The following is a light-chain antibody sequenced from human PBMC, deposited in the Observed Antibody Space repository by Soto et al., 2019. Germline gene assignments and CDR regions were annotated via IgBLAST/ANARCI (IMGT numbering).Light chain of an antibody. CDR3: QQYNNWPRAT. Sequence: DIVITQNPDSLAVCLCERATINCRSIQSVLYSSNNKNYLAWYQQKPGQPPKVLINWASTRESGVPDRFSGSGSGTEFNLTISSLQSEDFGVYYCQQYNNWPRATFGGGTKVDIK. J-gene: IGKJ4*01. V-gene: IGKV4-1*01. CDR2: WAS. CDR1: QSVLYSSNNKNY.